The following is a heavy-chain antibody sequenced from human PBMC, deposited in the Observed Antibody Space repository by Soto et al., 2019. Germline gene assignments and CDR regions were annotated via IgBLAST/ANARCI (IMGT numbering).Heavy chain of an antibody. CDR1: GSTFSKQA. CDR2: ISAYNGNT. J-gene: IGHJ4*02. Sequence: ASVKVYCKASGSTFSKQAITWVRQGPGQGLEWMGWISAYNGNTNYAQKLQGRVTMTTDTSTSTAYMELRSLRSDDTAVYYCARRGSVVYAAIDYWGQGTLVTVSS. CDR3: ARRGSVVYAAIDY. V-gene: IGHV1-18*01. D-gene: IGHD2-8*02.